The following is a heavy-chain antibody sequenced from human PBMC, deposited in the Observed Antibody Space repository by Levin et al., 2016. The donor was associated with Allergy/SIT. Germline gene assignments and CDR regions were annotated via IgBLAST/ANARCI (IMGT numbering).Heavy chain of an antibody. J-gene: IGHJ4*02. CDR2: IIPIFGTA. CDR1: GGTFSSYA. Sequence: ASVKVSCKASGGTFSSYAISWVRQAPGQGLEWMGGIIPIFGTANYAQKFQGRVTITADESTSTAYMELSSLRSEDTAVYYCARGRDYYDSSGYYYPFDYWGQGALVTVSS. D-gene: IGHD3-22*01. CDR3: ARGRDYYDSSGYYYPFDY. V-gene: IGHV1-69*13.